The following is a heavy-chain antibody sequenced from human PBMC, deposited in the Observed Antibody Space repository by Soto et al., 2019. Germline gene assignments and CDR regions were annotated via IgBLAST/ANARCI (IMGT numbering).Heavy chain of an antibody. CDR1: GFTFSSYD. V-gene: IGHV3-13*04. Sequence: EVQLVESGGGLVQPGGSLRLSCSASGFTFSSYDMHWVRQGPGKGLEWVSAIGTAGDTNYAGSVKGRFTISRENAKNSLYLLMNSLRAGDTAIYFCARAIGPTLFDYWGQGTLVTVSS. CDR3: ARAIGPTLFDY. D-gene: IGHD3-22*01. J-gene: IGHJ4*02. CDR2: IGTAGDT.